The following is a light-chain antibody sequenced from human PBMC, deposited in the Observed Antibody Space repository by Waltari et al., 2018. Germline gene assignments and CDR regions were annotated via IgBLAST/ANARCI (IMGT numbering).Light chain of an antibody. CDR1: AGAFTSGTY. V-gene: IGLV7-43*01. Sequence: QTVVPQEPSLPVSPGGAVPPTCPSTAGAFTSGTYQNWIQQKPGQVPRSLIHSTTNRHSWTPARFSGSLLGGKAALTLSGVQPEDEAEYYCLLYDGSDQVFGGGTKLTVL. J-gene: IGLJ3*02. CDR2: STT. CDR3: LLYDGSDQV.